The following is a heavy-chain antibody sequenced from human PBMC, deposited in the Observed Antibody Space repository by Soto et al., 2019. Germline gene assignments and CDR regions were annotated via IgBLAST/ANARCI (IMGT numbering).Heavy chain of an antibody. J-gene: IGHJ4*02. CDR3: ARVGSPGYCSGGFCPPPDY. Sequence: GGSLRLSCAASGFTFSTSTMNWVRQAPGQGLEWLSSISSTSTYTYYAASVRGRFTISRDNAKNSLYLQMNSLTAEDTAVYYCARVGSPGYCSGGFCPPPDYWGQGTLVTVSS. CDR1: GFTFSTST. D-gene: IGHD2-15*01. CDR2: ISSTSTYT. V-gene: IGHV3-21*01.